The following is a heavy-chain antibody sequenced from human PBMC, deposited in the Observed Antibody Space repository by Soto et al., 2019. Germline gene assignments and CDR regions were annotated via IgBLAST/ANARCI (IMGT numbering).Heavy chain of an antibody. CDR3: ARDSAGTIVGDSELYGSGTPTGNFDP. J-gene: IGHJ5*02. CDR1: GYTFTSYY. D-gene: IGHD3-10*01. Sequence: ASVKVSCKASGYTFTSYYMHWVRQAPGQGLEWMGIINPSGGSTSYAQKFQGRVTMTRDTSTSTVYMELSSLRSEDTAVYYCARDSAGTIVGDSELYGSGTPTGNFDPWGQGTLVTVSS. CDR2: INPSGGST. V-gene: IGHV1-46*01.